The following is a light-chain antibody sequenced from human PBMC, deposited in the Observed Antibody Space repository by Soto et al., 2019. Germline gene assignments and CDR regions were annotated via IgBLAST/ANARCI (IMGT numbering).Light chain of an antibody. V-gene: IGKV3-11*01. CDR3: QQRSNWPT. Sequence: EIVLTQSPATLSLSPGERATLSCRASQSVSSYLSWYQQKPGQAPRLLIYDASNRATGIPARFSGSWSGTDFTLNISSLEPEDFAVYYCQQRSNWPTFGPGTKVDIK. CDR2: DAS. J-gene: IGKJ3*01. CDR1: QSVSSY.